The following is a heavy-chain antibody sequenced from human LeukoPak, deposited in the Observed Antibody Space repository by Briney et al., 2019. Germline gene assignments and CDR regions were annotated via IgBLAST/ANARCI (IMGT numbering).Heavy chain of an antibody. CDR1: GFTFSTFW. V-gene: IGHV3-74*01. CDR2: INNDGTTT. Sequence: GGSLRLSCAASGFTFSTFWMHWVRQAPGKGLVWVSRINNDGTTTNYADSVKGRFTISRDNSRNTLYLQMNSLRAEDTAVYYCAKNRIAGATRWFDPWGQGTLVTVSS. D-gene: IGHD1-26*01. CDR3: AKNRIAGATRWFDP. J-gene: IGHJ5*02.